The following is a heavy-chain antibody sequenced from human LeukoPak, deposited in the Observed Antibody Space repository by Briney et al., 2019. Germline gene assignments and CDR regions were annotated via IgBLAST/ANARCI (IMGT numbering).Heavy chain of an antibody. D-gene: IGHD3-3*01. Sequence: ASVKVSCKASGYTFTSYYMHWVRQALGQGLEWMGIINPSGGSTSYAQKFQGRVTMTRDTSTSTVYMELSSLRSEDTAVYYCARDRLPDFWSGYYSYYYYGMDVWGQGTTVTVSS. CDR1: GYTFTSYY. J-gene: IGHJ6*02. CDR2: INPSGGST. V-gene: IGHV1-46*01. CDR3: ARDRLPDFWSGYYSYYYYGMDV.